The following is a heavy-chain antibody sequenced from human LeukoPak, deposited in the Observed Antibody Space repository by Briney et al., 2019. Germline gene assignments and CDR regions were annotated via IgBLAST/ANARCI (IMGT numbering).Heavy chain of an antibody. CDR3: ARLRNVVLFDY. CDR2: VSISGGT. Sequence: SETLSLTCTVSGDSISSDISYWSWIRQPAGKELEWIGRVSISGGTNYNPSLRSRVTISVDTSKNQFALILSSVTAADTAMYFCARLRNVVLFDYWGQGTLVTVSS. J-gene: IGHJ4*02. D-gene: IGHD2-15*01. V-gene: IGHV4-61*02. CDR1: GDSISSDISY.